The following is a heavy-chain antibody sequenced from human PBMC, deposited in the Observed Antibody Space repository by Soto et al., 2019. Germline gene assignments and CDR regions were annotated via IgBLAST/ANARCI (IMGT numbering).Heavy chain of an antibody. Sequence: QEQLVESGGGVVQPGRSLRLSCAASGFIFAHYGMHWVRQAPGKGLEWVALITYEGSNKYYADAVKGRFTISRDNAKNMVSLQMDSLRAEDTAVYYCAKARGANNWANYYGLDVWGQGTTVTVSS. CDR2: ITYEGSNK. D-gene: IGHD1-1*01. J-gene: IGHJ6*02. V-gene: IGHV3-30*18. CDR3: AKARGANNWANYYGLDV. CDR1: GFIFAHYG.